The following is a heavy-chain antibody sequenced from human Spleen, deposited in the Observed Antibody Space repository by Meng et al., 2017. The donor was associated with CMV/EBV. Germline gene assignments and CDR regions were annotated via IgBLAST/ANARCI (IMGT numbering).Heavy chain of an antibody. CDR3: ARDRDCSSTRCYTHHYYYGMDV. Sequence: SVKVSCKASGGTFSSYTINWVRQAPGQGLERMGRIIPILGITNYAQKFQGRVTITADKSTSTAYMELSSLRYEDTAVYYCARDRDCSSTRCYTHHYYYGMDVWGQGTTVTVSS. J-gene: IGHJ6*02. CDR1: GGTFSSYT. CDR2: IIPILGIT. V-gene: IGHV1-69*04. D-gene: IGHD2-2*02.